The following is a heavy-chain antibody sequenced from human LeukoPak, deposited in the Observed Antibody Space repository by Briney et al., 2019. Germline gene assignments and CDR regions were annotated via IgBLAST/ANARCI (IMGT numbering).Heavy chain of an antibody. CDR3: ARGVAALMDV. V-gene: IGHV3-7*04. Sequence: GGSLRLSCAASRFTFSNYWMNWVRQAPGEGLEWVANIKQDASEKYYVDSVRGRFTISRDNAKSSLYLQMDSLRGEDTAVYFCARGVAALMDVWGKGTTVTVSS. J-gene: IGHJ6*03. CDR1: RFTFSNYW. CDR2: IKQDASEK. D-gene: IGHD6-6*01.